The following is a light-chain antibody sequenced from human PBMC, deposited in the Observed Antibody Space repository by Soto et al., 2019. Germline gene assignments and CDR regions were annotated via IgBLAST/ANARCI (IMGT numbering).Light chain of an antibody. J-gene: IGKJ4*01. CDR1: QSIRND. CDR3: QQVNVYPST. Sequence: DIQMTQSPSSLSASVGDRVTIPCRASQSIRNDLGWYQQKPGKAPNLLIYDASTLHSGVPSRFSGGGSGTDFTLTISSLQPEDFATYYCQQVNVYPSTFGGGTKVDI. CDR2: DAS. V-gene: IGKV1-17*01.